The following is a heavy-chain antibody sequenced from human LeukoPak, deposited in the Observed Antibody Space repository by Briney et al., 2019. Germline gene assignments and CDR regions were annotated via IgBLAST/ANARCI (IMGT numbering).Heavy chain of an antibody. D-gene: IGHD6-13*01. J-gene: IGHJ4*02. V-gene: IGHV1-18*01. CDR2: ISAYNGNT. CDR1: GYTFTGYG. Sequence: ASVKVSCKASGYTFTGYGISWVRQAPGQGLEWMGWISAYNGNTNYAQKLQGRVTMTTDTPTSTAYMELRSLRSDDTAVYYCARDAAIAAAGQPAGTRLDYWGQGTLVTVSS. CDR3: ARDAAIAAAGQPAGTRLDY.